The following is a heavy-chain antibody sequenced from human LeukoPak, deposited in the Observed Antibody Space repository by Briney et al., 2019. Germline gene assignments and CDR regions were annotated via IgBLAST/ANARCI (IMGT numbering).Heavy chain of an antibody. D-gene: IGHD3-16*02. CDR1: GGTFSSYA. CDR3: ASTASVQPSFFDY. J-gene: IGHJ4*02. Sequence: GASVKVSCKASGGTFSSYAISWVRQAPGQALEWMGGIIPIFGTANYAQKFQGRVTITADESTSTAYMELSSLRSEDTAVYYCASTASVQPSFFDYWGQGTLVTVSS. CDR2: IIPIFGTA. V-gene: IGHV1-69*13.